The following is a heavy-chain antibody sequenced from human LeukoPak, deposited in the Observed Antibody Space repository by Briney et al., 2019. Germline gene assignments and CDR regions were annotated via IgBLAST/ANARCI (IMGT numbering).Heavy chain of an antibody. J-gene: IGHJ1*01. CDR2: IKTDGSEK. D-gene: IGHD3-22*01. CDR3: ATYSSLNRREFQF. CDR1: GFTFKKYW. V-gene: IGHV3-7*01. Sequence: GGSLRLSCAASGFTFKKYWMNWVRQAPGKGLQWVANIKTDGSEKYYVDSVKGRFTISRDNAKNSLYLQMNSLRAEDTAVYYCATYSSLNRREFQFWGQGTLLTVSS.